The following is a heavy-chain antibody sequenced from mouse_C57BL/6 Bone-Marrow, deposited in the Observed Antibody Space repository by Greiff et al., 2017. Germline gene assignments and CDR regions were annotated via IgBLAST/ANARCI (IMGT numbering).Heavy chain of an antibody. CDR1: GYSITRDYA. J-gene: IGHJ4*01. Sequence: EVQLQESGPGLVKPSQSLSLTCTVTGYSITRDYAWNWIRQFPGNKLEWMGYISYSGSTSYNPSLKIRISITRDTSKNQFFLQLNSVTIEDKATYYCARSNYYHYAMDYWGQGTSVTVSS. CDR3: ARSNYYHYAMDY. CDR2: ISYSGST. D-gene: IGHD1-1*01. V-gene: IGHV3-2*02.